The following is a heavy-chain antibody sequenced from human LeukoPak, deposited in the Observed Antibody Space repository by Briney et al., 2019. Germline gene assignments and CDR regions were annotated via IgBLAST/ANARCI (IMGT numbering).Heavy chain of an antibody. CDR3: ARTYYDFWSGNNWFDP. D-gene: IGHD3-3*01. CDR1: GGSISSSNYY. V-gene: IGHV4-61*05. CDR2: IYYSGST. Sequence: SETLSLTCTVSGGSISSSNYYWGWIRQPPGKGLEWIGYIYYSGSTNYNPSLKSRVTISVDTSKNQFSLKLSSVTAADTAVYYCARTYYDFWSGNNWFDPWGQGTLVTVSS. J-gene: IGHJ5*02.